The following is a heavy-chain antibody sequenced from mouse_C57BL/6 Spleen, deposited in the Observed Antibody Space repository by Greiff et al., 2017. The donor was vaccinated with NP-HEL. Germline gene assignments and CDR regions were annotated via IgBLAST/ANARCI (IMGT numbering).Heavy chain of an antibody. V-gene: IGHV1-20*01. CDR1: GYSFTGYF. Sequence: EVQLKQSGPELVKPGDSVKISCKASGYSFTGYFMNWVMQSHGKSLEWIGRINPYNGDTFYNQKFKGKATLTVDKSSSTAHMELRSLTSEDSAVYYCARDDGYYWFAYWGQGTLVTVSA. CDR2: INPYNGDT. CDR3: ARDDGYYWFAY. J-gene: IGHJ3*01. D-gene: IGHD2-3*01.